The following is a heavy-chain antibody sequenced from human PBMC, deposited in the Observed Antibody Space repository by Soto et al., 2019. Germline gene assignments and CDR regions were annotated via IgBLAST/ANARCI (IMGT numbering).Heavy chain of an antibody. CDR3: AGGILYSGSYQH. J-gene: IGHJ4*02. D-gene: IGHD1-26*01. CDR2: IDDSGSAI. CDR1: GFTFNNYE. Sequence: EVQLVESGGGLVQPGGSLRLSCAASGFTFNNYEMAWVRQAPGKGLQWVSYIDDSGSAIRYADSVQGRFTISRDKAKNSLYLQMNSLRAEDTAVYYCAGGILYSGSYQHWGQGTLVTVSS. V-gene: IGHV3-48*03.